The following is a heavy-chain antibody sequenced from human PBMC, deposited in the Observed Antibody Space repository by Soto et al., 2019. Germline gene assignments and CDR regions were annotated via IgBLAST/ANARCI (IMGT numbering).Heavy chain of an antibody. CDR1: GGSISSGGYY. Sequence: QVQLQESGPGLVKPSQTLSLTCTVSGGSISSGGYYWSWIRQHPGKGLEWIGYIYYSGSTYYNPSLKSRVTRSVDTSKNQFSLKLSSVTAVDTAVYYCARAGGLRYFDWLGPLFDYWGQGTLVTVSS. CDR3: ARAGGLRYFDWLGPLFDY. J-gene: IGHJ4*02. D-gene: IGHD3-9*01. V-gene: IGHV4-31*03. CDR2: IYYSGST.